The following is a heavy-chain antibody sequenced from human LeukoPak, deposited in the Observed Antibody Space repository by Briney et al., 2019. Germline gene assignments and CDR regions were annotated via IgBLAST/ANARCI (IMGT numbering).Heavy chain of an antibody. CDR3: ARVRGYYDSSGPRDY. CDR2: ISAYNGNT. D-gene: IGHD3-22*01. J-gene: IGHJ4*02. Sequence: ASVKVSCRASGYTFTSYGISGVRQAPGQGLEWMGGISAYNGNTNYAQKLQGRVTMTTDTSTSTAYMELRSLRSDDTAVYYCARVRGYYDSSGPRDYWGQGTLVTVSS. V-gene: IGHV1-18*01. CDR1: GYTFTSYG.